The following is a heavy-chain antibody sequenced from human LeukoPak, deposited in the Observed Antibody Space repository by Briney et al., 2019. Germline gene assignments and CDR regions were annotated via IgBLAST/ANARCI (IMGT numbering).Heavy chain of an antibody. V-gene: IGHV4-34*01. Sequence: SETLSLTCAVYGGSFSGYYWSWIRKPPGKGLEWMGESNHSGSTNSNPSLTSRVTISVDTSKNQFSLKLSSATAADTAVYYCARGRRRYYGSGSYYSPPYYYYGMDVWGKGTTVTVSS. J-gene: IGHJ6*04. CDR2: SNHSGST. CDR3: ARGRRRYYGSGSYYSPPYYYYGMDV. D-gene: IGHD3-10*01. CDR1: GGSFSGYY.